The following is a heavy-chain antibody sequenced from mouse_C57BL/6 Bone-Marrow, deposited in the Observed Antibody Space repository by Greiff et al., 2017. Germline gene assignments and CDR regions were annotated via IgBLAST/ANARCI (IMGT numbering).Heavy chain of an antibody. D-gene: IGHD2-1*01. CDR1: GFTFSSYG. V-gene: IGHV5-6*01. CDR3: ARHGGNYKRANWYFDV. J-gene: IGHJ1*03. CDR2: ISSGGSYT. Sequence: EVQLVESGGDLVKPGGSLKLSCAASGFTFSSYGMSWVRQTPDKRLEWVATISSGGSYTYYPDSVKGRFTISRDNAKNTLYLQMSSLKSENTAMYYWARHGGNYKRANWYFDVWGTGTTVTVSS.